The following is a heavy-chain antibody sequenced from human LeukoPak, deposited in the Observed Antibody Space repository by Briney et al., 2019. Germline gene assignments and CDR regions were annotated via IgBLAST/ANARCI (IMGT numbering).Heavy chain of an antibody. D-gene: IGHD2-2*01. CDR2: INARVDT. Sequence: SETLSLTCAVYGWSFTDYYWNWIRQPPGKGLEWIGEINARVDTNYNPSLKRRVTISVDTSKKQFSLRLTFMIAADTALYYCARGQVPAARGYNWFDPWGQGTLVTVSS. CDR1: GWSFTDYY. V-gene: IGHV4-34*01. J-gene: IGHJ5*02. CDR3: ARGQVPAARGYNWFDP.